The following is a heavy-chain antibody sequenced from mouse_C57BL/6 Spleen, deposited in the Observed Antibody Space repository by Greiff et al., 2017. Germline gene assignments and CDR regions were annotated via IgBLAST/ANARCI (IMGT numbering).Heavy chain of an antibody. Sequence: QVQLKQPGAELVKPGASVKLSCKASGYTFTSYWMHWVKQRPGQGLEWIGMIHPNSGSTNYNEKFKSKATLTVDKSSSTAYMQLSSLTSEDSAVYYCATYDYALFDYWGQGTTLTVSS. CDR1: GYTFTSYW. CDR3: ATYDYALFDY. J-gene: IGHJ2*01. D-gene: IGHD2-4*01. V-gene: IGHV1-64*01. CDR2: IHPNSGST.